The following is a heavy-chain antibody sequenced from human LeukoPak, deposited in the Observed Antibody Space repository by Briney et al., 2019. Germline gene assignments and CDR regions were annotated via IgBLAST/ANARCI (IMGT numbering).Heavy chain of an antibody. V-gene: IGHV1-2*02. CDR2: INPNSGGT. CDR3: ARATYYYDSSGYYTGLYYYYYMDV. CDR1: GYTFSDYY. J-gene: IGHJ6*03. D-gene: IGHD3-22*01. Sequence: ASVKVSCKASGYTFSDYYMHWVRQAPGQGLEWMGWINPNSGGTNYAQKFQGRVTMTRDTSISTAYMELSRLRSDDTAVYYCARATYYYDSSGYYTGLYYYYYMDVWGKGTTVTISS.